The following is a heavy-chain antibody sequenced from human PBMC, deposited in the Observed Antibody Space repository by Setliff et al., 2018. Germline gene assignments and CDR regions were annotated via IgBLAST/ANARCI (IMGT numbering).Heavy chain of an antibody. D-gene: IGHD3-22*01. CDR2: IYTSGST. CDR1: GGSINRDY. J-gene: IGHJ4*02. Sequence: SETLSLTCSVSGGSINRDYWTWIRQPPGKGLDWIGYIYTSGSTNYNPSLKSRVTISVDTSKNQFSLKLSSVSAADTAVYYCARARSGDYSDSTGYLDYWGQGTLVTVSS. CDR3: ARARSGDYSDSTGYLDY. V-gene: IGHV4-4*08.